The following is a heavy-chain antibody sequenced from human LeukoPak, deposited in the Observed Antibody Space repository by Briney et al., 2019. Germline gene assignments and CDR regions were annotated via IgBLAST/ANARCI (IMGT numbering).Heavy chain of an antibody. CDR1: GGSISSYY. J-gene: IGHJ3*02. V-gene: IGHV4-4*07. D-gene: IGHD3-10*01. CDR2: IYASGIT. CDR3: ARARTGSEAFDI. Sequence: PSETLSLTCTVSGGSISSYYWNWIRQSAGKGLEWIGRIYASGITYFNPSLKSRVTMSVDTSKNQFSLKLSSVTAADTAVYYCARARTGSEAFDIWGQGTMVTVSS.